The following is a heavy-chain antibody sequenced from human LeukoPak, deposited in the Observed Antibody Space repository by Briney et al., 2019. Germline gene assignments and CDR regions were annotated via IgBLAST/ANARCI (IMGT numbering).Heavy chain of an antibody. Sequence: SETLSLTCTVSGGSISSSSYYWGWIRQPPGKRLEWIGSIYYRGSTYYNPSLKSRVTISVDTSKNQFSLKLSSVTAADTAVYYCARVGVYDSSRRQFDYWGQGTLVTVSS. CDR1: GGSISSSSYY. J-gene: IGHJ4*02. CDR2: IYYRGST. D-gene: IGHD3-22*01. V-gene: IGHV4-39*07. CDR3: ARVGVYDSSRRQFDY.